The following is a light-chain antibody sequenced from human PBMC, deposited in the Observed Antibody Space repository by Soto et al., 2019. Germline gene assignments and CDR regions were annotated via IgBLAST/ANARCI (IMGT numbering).Light chain of an antibody. CDR1: SGFVGSFSL. V-gene: IGLV2-14*02. Sequence: QSALAQPASVSGSPGQSITISCTGTSGFVGSFSLVSWYQQHPGKAPKVMISEGHRRPSGVPDRFSGSKSGNTASLTVSGLQADDEADYYCSSYAGSSNVFGTGTKATVL. CDR2: EGH. J-gene: IGLJ1*01. CDR3: SSYAGSSNV.